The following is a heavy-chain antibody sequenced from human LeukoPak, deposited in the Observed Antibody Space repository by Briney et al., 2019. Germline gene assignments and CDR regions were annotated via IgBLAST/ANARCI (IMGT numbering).Heavy chain of an antibody. CDR3: ARAGRGYYDSSAYYFDY. J-gene: IGHJ4*02. CDR2: IYYSGST. D-gene: IGHD3-22*01. Sequence: SETLSLTCTVSGGSISSYYWSWIRQPPGKGLEWIGYIYYSGSTNYNPSLKSRVTISIDTSKNLFSLKLNSVTTADTAVYYCARAGRGYYDSSAYYFDYWGQGTLVTVSS. V-gene: IGHV4-59*01. CDR1: GGSISSYY.